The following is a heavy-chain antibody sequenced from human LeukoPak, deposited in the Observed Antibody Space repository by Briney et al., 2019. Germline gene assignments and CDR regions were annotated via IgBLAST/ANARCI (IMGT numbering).Heavy chain of an antibody. V-gene: IGHV1-8*01. Sequence: ASVKDSCKTSGYTFPSYDINWVRQATGQGLEWMGWMNPNSGNTGYTQKFQGRVTITRNTSITTAYMELSSLRSEDTAVYYCARGPKWTGSYYYFDYWGQGTLVTVSS. CDR1: GYTFPSYD. D-gene: IGHD1-26*01. CDR3: ARGPKWTGSYYYFDY. J-gene: IGHJ4*02. CDR2: MNPNSGNT.